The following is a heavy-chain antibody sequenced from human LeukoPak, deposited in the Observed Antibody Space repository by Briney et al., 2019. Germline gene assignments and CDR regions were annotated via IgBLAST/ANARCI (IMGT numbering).Heavy chain of an antibody. Sequence: ASVKVSCKASGYTFIGYYMHWVRQAPGQGLEWMGWINPNNGGTKYAQKFQGRVTMTRDTSISTAYMELSSLRSDDTAVYFCARDMLAVPSNWFDPWGQGTLVTVSS. V-gene: IGHV1-2*02. CDR1: GYTFIGYY. D-gene: IGHD2-8*01. CDR3: ARDMLAVPSNWFDP. CDR2: INPNNGGT. J-gene: IGHJ5*02.